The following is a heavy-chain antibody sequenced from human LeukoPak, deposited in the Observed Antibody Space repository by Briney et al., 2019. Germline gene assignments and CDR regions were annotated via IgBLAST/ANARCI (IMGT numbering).Heavy chain of an antibody. Sequence: GGSLRLSCAVSGITLSNYGMSWVRQAPGKGLEWVAGISDSGGRTNYADSVKGRFTISRDNPKNTLYLQMNSLRAEDTAVYFCAKRGVVIRVILVGFHKEAYYFDSWGQGTLVTVSS. V-gene: IGHV3-23*01. D-gene: IGHD3-22*01. CDR2: ISDSGGRT. CDR3: AKRGVVIRVILVGFHKEAYYFDS. CDR1: GITLSNYG. J-gene: IGHJ4*02.